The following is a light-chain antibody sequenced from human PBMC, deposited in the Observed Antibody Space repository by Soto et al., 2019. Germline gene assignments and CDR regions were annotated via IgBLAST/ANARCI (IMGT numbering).Light chain of an antibody. V-gene: IGLV2-14*01. Sequence: QSALTQPASVSGSPGQSITLSCTGTSSDIGVYNYVSWYQQHPGKAPKLMISEVYNRPSGVSNRFSGSKSGNTASLTISGLQAEDEAEYYCTSYTSTSSHVVFGGGTKLIVL. J-gene: IGLJ2*01. CDR3: TSYTSTSSHVV. CDR2: EVY. CDR1: SSDIGVYNY.